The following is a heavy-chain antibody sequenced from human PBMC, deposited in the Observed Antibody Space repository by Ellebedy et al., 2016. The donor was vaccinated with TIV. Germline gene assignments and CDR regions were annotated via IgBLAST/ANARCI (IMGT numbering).Heavy chain of an antibody. CDR3: ARASTGGYSSGWSYYYYGMDV. D-gene: IGHD6-19*01. Sequence: SETLSLXCTVSGGSISSGDYYWSWIRQPPGKGLEWIGYIYYSGSTYYNPSLKSRVTISVDTSKNQFSLKLSSVTAADTAVYYCARASTGGYSSGWSYYYYGMDVWGQGTTVTVSS. J-gene: IGHJ6*02. V-gene: IGHV4-30-4*01. CDR2: IYYSGST. CDR1: GGSISSGDYY.